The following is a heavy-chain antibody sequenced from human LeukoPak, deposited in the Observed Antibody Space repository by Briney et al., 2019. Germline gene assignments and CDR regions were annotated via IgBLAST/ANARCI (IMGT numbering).Heavy chain of an antibody. J-gene: IGHJ6*03. CDR3: ASPPQGYYYYYYMDV. CDR1: GFTFSSYE. CDR2: ISSSSSYI. Sequence: GGSLRLSCAASGFTFSSYEMNWVRQAPGKGLEWVSSISSSSSYIYYADSVKGRFTISRDNAKNSLYLQMNSLRAEDTAVYYCASPPQGYYYYYYMDVWGKGTTVTVSS. V-gene: IGHV3-21*01.